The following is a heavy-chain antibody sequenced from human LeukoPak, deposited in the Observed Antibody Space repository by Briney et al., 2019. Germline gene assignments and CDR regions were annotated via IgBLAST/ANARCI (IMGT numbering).Heavy chain of an antibody. D-gene: IGHD4-17*01. Sequence: ASVKVSCKASGYTFTTYGVSWVRQAPGQGLEWMGWISGYDGNTNYAQKLRGRVTMTTDTSTSTAYMDLRSLRSDDTALYYCARTVTTSSYYFDYWGQGTLVTVST. CDR1: GYTFTTYG. CDR3: ARTVTTSSYYFDY. V-gene: IGHV1-18*01. CDR2: ISGYDGNT. J-gene: IGHJ4*02.